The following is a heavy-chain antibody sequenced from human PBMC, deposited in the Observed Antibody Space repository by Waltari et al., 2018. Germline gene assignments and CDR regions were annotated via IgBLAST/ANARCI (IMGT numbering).Heavy chain of an antibody. CDR3: TRGSGWYHY. D-gene: IGHD6-19*01. CDR2: MKQDGSET. V-gene: IGHV3-7*04. Sequence: EVQLVESGGSVVQPGGSLRLSCAASGFTFSRFSMSWVRQAPGKGLEWVATMKQDGSETNYVDSVKGRFTISRDDANNSLYLQMNSLRAEDTALYYCTRGSGWYHYWGQGTLVTVSS. CDR1: GFTFSRFS. J-gene: IGHJ4*02.